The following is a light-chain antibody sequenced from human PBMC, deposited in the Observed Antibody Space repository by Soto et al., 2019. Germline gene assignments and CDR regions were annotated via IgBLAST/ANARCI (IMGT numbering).Light chain of an antibody. Sequence: IKLTQAPTALCVTPKERATLSCRASQSVSTNLAWYQQKPGQSPRLLIYGTSTRATDIPARFSGSGSGTEFTLTISSHQSDDSAVYYCHQDNYLPPIGQGTKVDIK. CDR1: QSVSTN. CDR2: GTS. CDR3: HQDNYLPP. V-gene: IGKV3-15*01. J-gene: IGKJ1*01.